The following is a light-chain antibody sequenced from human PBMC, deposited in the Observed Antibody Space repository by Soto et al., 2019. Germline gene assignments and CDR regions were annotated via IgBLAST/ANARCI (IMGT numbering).Light chain of an antibody. CDR1: SSDVGAYNY. CDR2: DVS. V-gene: IGLV2-14*03. J-gene: IGLJ2*01. CDR3: SSYTTSSTVV. Sequence: QSVLTQPASVSGSPGQSITISCTGTSSDVGAYNYVSWYQQHPGKAPKVMIYDVSDRPSGVSNRFSGSKSGNTASLIISGLQAEDEAHYYCSSYTTSSTVVFGGGTKLTVL.